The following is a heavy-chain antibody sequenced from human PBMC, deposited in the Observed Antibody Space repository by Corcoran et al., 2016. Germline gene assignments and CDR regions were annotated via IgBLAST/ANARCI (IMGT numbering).Heavy chain of an antibody. CDR1: GYTFTSYG. D-gene: IGHD3-16*02. CDR3: ARDRWGDYDYVWGSYRQGGYFDY. J-gene: IGHJ4*02. Sequence: QVQLVQSGAEVKKPGASVKVSCKASGYTFTSYGISWVRQAPGQGLEWMGWISAYNGNTNYAQKLQGRVTMTTDTSTSTAYMELRNLRSDDTAVYYCARDRWGDYDYVWGSYRQGGYFDYWGQGTLVTVSS. V-gene: IGHV1-18*01. CDR2: ISAYNGNT.